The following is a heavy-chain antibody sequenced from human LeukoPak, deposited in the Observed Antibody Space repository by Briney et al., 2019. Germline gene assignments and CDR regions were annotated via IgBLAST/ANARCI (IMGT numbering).Heavy chain of an antibody. V-gene: IGHV1-18*01. Sequence: ASVKVSCKASGYTFTSYGISWVRQAPGQGLEWMGWISAYNGNTNYAQKLQGRVTMTTDTSTSTAYMELRSLRSEDTAVYYCARDVVYSSSPEPYYYYYMDVWGKGTTVTVSS. CDR1: GYTFTSYG. J-gene: IGHJ6*03. D-gene: IGHD6-6*01. CDR2: ISAYNGNT. CDR3: ARDVVYSSSPEPYYYYYMDV.